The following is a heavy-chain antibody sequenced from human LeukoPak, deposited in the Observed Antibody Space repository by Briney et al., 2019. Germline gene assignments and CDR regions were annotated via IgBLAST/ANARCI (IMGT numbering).Heavy chain of an antibody. CDR3: ARGLDYYGSGSYYKDGGVLSVYEGELDY. CDR2: INPNSGGT. V-gene: IGHV1-2*04. CDR1: GYTFSGYY. J-gene: IGHJ4*02. Sequence: GASVKVSCKASGYTFSGYYMHWVRQAPGQGLEWMGWINPNSGGTNYAQKFQGWVTMTRDMSISTAYMELSRLRSDDTAVYYCARGLDYYGSGSYYKDGGVLSVYEGELDYWGQGTLVTVSS. D-gene: IGHD3-10*01.